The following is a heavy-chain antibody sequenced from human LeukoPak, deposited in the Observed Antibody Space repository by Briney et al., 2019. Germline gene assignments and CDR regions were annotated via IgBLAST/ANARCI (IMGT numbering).Heavy chain of an antibody. CDR1: GVTLSSYA. J-gene: IGHJ2*01. V-gene: IGHV3-23*01. D-gene: IGHD1-26*01. Sequence: GGSLRLSCAASGVTLSSYALSWARQAPGKGLELVSGISSSGSGGNTYYADSVKGRFTISRDSSKNTLFLHMNTLRAEDTAIYYCAKDRTVGASYRYFDLWGRGTLVTVSS. CDR2: ISSSGSGGNT. CDR3: AKDRTVGASYRYFDL.